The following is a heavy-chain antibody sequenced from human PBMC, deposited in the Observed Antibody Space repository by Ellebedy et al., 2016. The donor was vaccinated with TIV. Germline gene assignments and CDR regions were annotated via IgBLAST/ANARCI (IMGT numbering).Heavy chain of an antibody. D-gene: IGHD1-1*01. CDR2: INAGNGNT. J-gene: IGHJ6*02. Sequence: AASVKVSCKASGYTFTNYAIHWVRQAPGQRLEWMGWINAGNGNTKYSQKFQGRVTITRDTSASTAHMELSSLRSEDTAVYYCAYSTGTAYYYGMDVWGQGTTVTVSS. CDR1: GYTFTNYA. CDR3: AYSTGTAYYYGMDV. V-gene: IGHV1-3*01.